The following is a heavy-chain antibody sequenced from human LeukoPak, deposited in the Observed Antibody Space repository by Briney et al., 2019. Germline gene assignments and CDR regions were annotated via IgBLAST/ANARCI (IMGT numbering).Heavy chain of an antibody. CDR1: GYTFTGYY. CDR3: ARGQYCSGGSCYLNWFDP. J-gene: IGHJ5*02. V-gene: IGHV1-2*02. D-gene: IGHD2-15*01. CDR2: INPNSGGT. Sequence: ASVKVSCKASGYTFTGYYMHWVRQAPGQGLEWMGWINPNSGGTNYAQKFQGRVTMTRDTSISTAYMELSRLRSDDTAVYYCARGQYCSGGSCYLNWFDPWGQGTLVTVSS.